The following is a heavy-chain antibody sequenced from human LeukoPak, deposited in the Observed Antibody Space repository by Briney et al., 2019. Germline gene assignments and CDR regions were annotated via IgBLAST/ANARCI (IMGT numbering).Heavy chain of an antibody. J-gene: IGHJ6*03. CDR1: GFTVSSNY. Sequence: PGGSLRLSCTASGFTVSSNYMGWVRQAPGKGLEWVSVIYSGGSTYYADSVKGRFTISRDNSKNTLYLQMNSLRAEDTAVYYCSYSSSSVGYMDVWGKGTTVTVSS. V-gene: IGHV3-53*01. CDR3: SYSSSSVGYMDV. CDR2: IYSGGST. D-gene: IGHD6-6*01.